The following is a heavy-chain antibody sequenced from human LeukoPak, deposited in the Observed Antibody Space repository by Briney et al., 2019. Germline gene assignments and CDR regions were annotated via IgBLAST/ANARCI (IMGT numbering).Heavy chain of an antibody. CDR3: ARDRYYYDSSGYLDY. J-gene: IGHJ4*02. D-gene: IGHD3-22*01. Sequence: ASVKVSSKASGYTFTGYYMHWVRQAPGQGLEWMGWINPNSGGTNYAQKFQGRVTMTRDTSISTAYMELSRLRSDDTAVYYCARDRYYYDSSGYLDYWGQGTLVTVSS. V-gene: IGHV1-2*02. CDR1: GYTFTGYY. CDR2: INPNSGGT.